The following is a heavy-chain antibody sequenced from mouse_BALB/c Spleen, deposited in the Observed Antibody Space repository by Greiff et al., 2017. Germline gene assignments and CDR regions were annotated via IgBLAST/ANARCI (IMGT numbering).Heavy chain of an antibody. CDR3: ARDPHYYGYVDY. J-gene: IGHJ2*01. Sequence: EVKLVESGGGLVQPGGSLKLSCAASGFTFSSYGMSWVRQTPDKRLELVATINSNGGSTYYPDSVKGRFTISRDNAKNTLYLQMSSLKSEDTAMYYCARDPHYYGYVDYWGQGTTLTVSS. V-gene: IGHV5-6-3*01. CDR2: INSNGGST. D-gene: IGHD1-2*01. CDR1: GFTFSSYG.